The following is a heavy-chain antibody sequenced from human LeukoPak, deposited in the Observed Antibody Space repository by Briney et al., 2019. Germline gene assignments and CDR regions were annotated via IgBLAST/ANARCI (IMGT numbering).Heavy chain of an antibody. CDR2: IYYSGST. Sequence: SETLSLTCSVSGGSISNSHYYWGWIRLPPGKGMEWIGYIYYSGSTNYNPSLKSRVTISVDTSKNQFSLKLSSVTAADTAVYYCARDRVRRINDYYYYGMDVWGQGTTVTVSS. D-gene: IGHD3-10*01. CDR1: GGSISNSHYY. CDR3: ARDRVRRINDYYYYGMDV. V-gene: IGHV4-61*01. J-gene: IGHJ6*02.